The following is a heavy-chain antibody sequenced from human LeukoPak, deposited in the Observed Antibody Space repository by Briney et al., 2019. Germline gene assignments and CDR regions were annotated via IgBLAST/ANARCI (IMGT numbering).Heavy chain of an antibody. J-gene: IGHJ6*02. CDR1: GFTFSSYA. CDR2: ISGRGGTT. CDR3: AKVPPAPGYYYYGMDV. D-gene: IGHD2-2*01. V-gene: IGHV3-23*01. Sequence: PGGSLRLSCAASGFTFSSYAMSWVRQAPGKGLEWVSSISGRGGTTYHADSVKGRFTISRDNSKSTLFLQMNSLRAEDTAIYYCAKVPPAPGYYYYGMDVWGQGTTVTVSS.